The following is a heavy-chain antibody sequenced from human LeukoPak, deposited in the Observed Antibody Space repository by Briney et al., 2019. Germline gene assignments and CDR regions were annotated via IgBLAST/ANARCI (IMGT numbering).Heavy chain of an antibody. J-gene: IGHJ5*02. CDR1: GYTFTGYY. D-gene: IGHD6-19*01. Sequence: GASVKVSCKASGYTFTGYYMHWVRQAPGQGLEWMGWISAYNGNTNYAQKLQGRVTMTTDTSTSTAYMELSSLRSEDTAVYYCARGSIAVADEGILDPWGQGTLVTVSS. CDR3: ARGSIAVADEGILDP. CDR2: ISAYNGNT. V-gene: IGHV1-18*04.